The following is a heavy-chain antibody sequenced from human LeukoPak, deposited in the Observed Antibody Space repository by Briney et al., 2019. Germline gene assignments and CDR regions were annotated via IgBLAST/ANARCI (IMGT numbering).Heavy chain of an antibody. J-gene: IGHJ4*02. CDR3: ASASNGCPLD. CDR1: GSTFSSYS. D-gene: IGHD2-8*01. V-gene: IGHV3-21*01. CDR2: ISSSSSYI. Sequence: PGGSLRLSCAASGSTFSSYSMNWVRQAPGKGLEWVSSISSSSSYIYYADSVKGRFTISRDNAKNSLYLQMNSLRAEDTAVYYCASASNGCPLDRGQGTLVTVSS.